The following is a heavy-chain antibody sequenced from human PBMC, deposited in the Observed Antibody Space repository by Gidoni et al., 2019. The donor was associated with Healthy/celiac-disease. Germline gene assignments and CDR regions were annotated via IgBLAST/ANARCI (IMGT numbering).Heavy chain of an antibody. J-gene: IGHJ4*02. V-gene: IGHV4-59*01. CDR1: GGSISIYY. D-gene: IGHD3-22*01. Sequence: QVQLQESGPGLVKPSETLSLTCTVSGGSISIYYWSWIRQPPGKGLEWVGYIYYSGSTNYNPSLKSRVTISVDTSKNQFSLKLSSVTAADTAVYYCARGGYYDSSGYYYGHLFDYWGQGTLVTVSS. CDR2: IYYSGST. CDR3: ARGGYYDSSGYYYGHLFDY.